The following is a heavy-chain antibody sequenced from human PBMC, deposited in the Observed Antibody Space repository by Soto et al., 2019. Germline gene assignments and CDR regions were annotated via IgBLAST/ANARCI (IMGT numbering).Heavy chain of an antibody. Sequence: SVKVSCKASGGTFSSYAISWVRQAPGQGLEWMGGIIPIFGTANYAQKFQGRVTITADESTSTAYMELSSLRSEDTAVYYCAREGYCSGGSCPPGYYGMDVWGQGTTVTSP. CDR2: IIPIFGTA. J-gene: IGHJ6*02. CDR3: AREGYCSGGSCPPGYYGMDV. CDR1: GGTFSSYA. D-gene: IGHD2-15*01. V-gene: IGHV1-69*13.